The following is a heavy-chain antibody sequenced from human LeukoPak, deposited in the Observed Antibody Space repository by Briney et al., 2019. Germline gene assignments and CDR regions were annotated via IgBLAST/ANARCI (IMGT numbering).Heavy chain of an antibody. Sequence: GGSLRLSCAASGFTFGSYGMHWVRQAPGKGLEWVAVISYDGTNKYYADSVKGRFTISRDNPKNTLYLQINSLRPEDTAVYYCARLADYDSSGYLSYWGQGTLVTVSS. D-gene: IGHD3-22*01. J-gene: IGHJ4*02. CDR3: ARLADYDSSGYLSY. V-gene: IGHV3-30*03. CDR1: GFTFGSYG. CDR2: ISYDGTNK.